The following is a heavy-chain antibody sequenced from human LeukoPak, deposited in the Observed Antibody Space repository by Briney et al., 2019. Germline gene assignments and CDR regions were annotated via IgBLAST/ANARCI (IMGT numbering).Heavy chain of an antibody. J-gene: IGHJ6*03. D-gene: IGHD1-20*01. V-gene: IGHV4-59*02. CDR2: IYYSGST. CDR3: ARDNWNYNYYYMDV. CDR1: GGSVRGYY. Sequence: PSETLSLTCTVSGGSVRGYYWSWIRQPPGKGLEWIGYIYYSGSTNYHPSLKSRVTISIDRSKNHFSLKLSSVTAADTAVYYCARDNWNYNYYYMDVWGKGTTVTVSS.